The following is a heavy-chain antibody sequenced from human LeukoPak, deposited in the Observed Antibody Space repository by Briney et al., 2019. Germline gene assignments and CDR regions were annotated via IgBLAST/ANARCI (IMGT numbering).Heavy chain of an antibody. D-gene: IGHD3-10*01. V-gene: IGHV3-23*01. CDR1: GITFSSYA. CDR3: AKDRNIYGSGSSDY. Sequence: PGGSLRLSCAASGITFSSYAMTWVRQAPGKGLEWVSGISGGGGSRHYADSVKGRFTISRDNYKNTLYLQMNSLRAEDTAVYYCAKDRNIYGSGSSDYWGQGTLVIVSS. CDR2: ISGGGGSR. J-gene: IGHJ4*02.